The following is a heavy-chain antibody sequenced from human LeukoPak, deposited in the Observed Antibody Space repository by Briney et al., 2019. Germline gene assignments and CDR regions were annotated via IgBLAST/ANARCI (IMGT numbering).Heavy chain of an antibody. CDR1: GGSISGYY. V-gene: IGHV4-59*01. Sequence: SETLYLSCTVSGGSISGYYWSWVRQPPGKGLEWMGHIYHSGGTTYNASLKSRVTISVDTSKNQFSLKLRSVTSADTAVYYCARDVDTAGFDYWGQGTLVTVSS. CDR3: ARDVDTAGFDY. CDR2: IYHSGGT. J-gene: IGHJ4*02. D-gene: IGHD5-18*01.